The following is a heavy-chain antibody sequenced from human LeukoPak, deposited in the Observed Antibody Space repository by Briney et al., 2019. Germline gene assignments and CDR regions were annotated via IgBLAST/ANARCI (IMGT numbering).Heavy chain of an antibody. Sequence: QTGGSLSLSCAGSGFTFVGYWMSWVRQPPGKGPEWVANIKDDGSEKYCLDSVKGRFTISRDNAKNSLYLQMNSLRAEDTAVYSCARIKEYGFDIWGQGTMVTVSS. CDR3: ARIKEYGFDI. D-gene: IGHD3-10*01. CDR2: IKDDGSEK. J-gene: IGHJ3*02. CDR1: GFTFVGYW. V-gene: IGHV3-7*01.